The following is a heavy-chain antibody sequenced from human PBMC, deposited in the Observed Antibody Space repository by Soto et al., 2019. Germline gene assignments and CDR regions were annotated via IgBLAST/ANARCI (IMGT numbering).Heavy chain of an antibody. D-gene: IGHD3-3*01. CDR2: IYYSGST. V-gene: IGHV4-59*01. CDR1: GGSISSYY. J-gene: IGHJ4*02. Sequence: SETLSLTCTVSGGSISSYYWSWIRQPPGKGLEWIGYIYYSGSTNYNPSLKSRVTISVDTSKNQFSLKLSSVTAADTAVYYCARGPSYDFWTAIDYWGQGTLVTVSS. CDR3: ARGPSYDFWTAIDY.